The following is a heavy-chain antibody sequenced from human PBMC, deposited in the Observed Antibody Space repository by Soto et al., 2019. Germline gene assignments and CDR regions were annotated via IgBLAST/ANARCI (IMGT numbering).Heavy chain of an antibody. CDR2: IRSKAYGGTA. D-gene: IGHD3-3*01. V-gene: IGHV3-49*03. CDR1: GFNFGDYA. Sequence: PGGSLRLSCTTSGFNFGDYAMIWFRQASGKGLEWVGHIRSKAYGGTAEYAASVKGRFFISRDDSKNIAYLQMNSLETDDTAVYYCSRLPPNKAVTILGGINLFDYWGQGSLVTVSS. J-gene: IGHJ4*02. CDR3: SRLPPNKAVTILGGINLFDY.